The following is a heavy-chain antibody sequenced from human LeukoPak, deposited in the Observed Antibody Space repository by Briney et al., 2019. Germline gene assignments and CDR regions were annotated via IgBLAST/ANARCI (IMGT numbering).Heavy chain of an antibody. D-gene: IGHD3-9*01. V-gene: IGHV3-23*01. Sequence: GGTLRLSCAASGFTFSSYGMSWVRQAPGKGLEWVSAISCSGGSTYYADSVKGRFTISRDNSKNTLYLQMNSLRAEDTAVYYCANTPDYDILTGKSNYYYYYMDVWGKGTTVTISS. CDR3: ANTPDYDILTGKSNYYYYYMDV. J-gene: IGHJ6*03. CDR1: GFTFSSYG. CDR2: ISCSGGST.